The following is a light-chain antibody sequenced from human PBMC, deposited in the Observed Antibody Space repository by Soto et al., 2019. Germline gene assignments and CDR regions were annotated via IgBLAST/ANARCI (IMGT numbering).Light chain of an antibody. Sequence: EIVLTQSPATLSSFPGDRVTLSCRASQYINTRLAWYQHRPGQAPRLLIYQTSLRAAGIPARFSASGTGTDFTLTISAVQPEDFAVYYCHQRQSWPRTFGQGTKVDIK. CDR3: HQRQSWPRT. CDR1: QYINTR. V-gene: IGKV3-11*01. J-gene: IGKJ1*01. CDR2: QTS.